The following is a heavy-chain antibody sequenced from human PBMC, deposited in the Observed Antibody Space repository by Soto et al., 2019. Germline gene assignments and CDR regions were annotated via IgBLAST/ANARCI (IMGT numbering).Heavy chain of an antibody. Sequence: EVQLVQSGAEVKKPGESLKISCKGSGYSFTSYWIGWVRQMPGKGLEWMGIIYPGDSDTRYSPSFQGQVTISADKSISPPSLQGSSLRPPDTPMYYCASGSGSYTRNSSSSSGMDVGGKGTPVP. D-gene: IGHD1-26*01. CDR1: GYSFTSYW. CDR2: IYPGDSDT. V-gene: IGHV5-51*03. J-gene: IGHJ6*04. CDR3: ASGSGSYTRNSSSSSGMDV.